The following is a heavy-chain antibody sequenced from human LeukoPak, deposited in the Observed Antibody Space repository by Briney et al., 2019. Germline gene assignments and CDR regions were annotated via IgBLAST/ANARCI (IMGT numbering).Heavy chain of an antibody. CDR1: GGSISSHY. J-gene: IGHJ2*01. D-gene: IGHD2-2*02. CDR2: IYTSGST. V-gene: IGHV4-4*07. Sequence: PSETLSLTCTVSGGSISSHYWSWIRQPAGKGLEWIGRIYTSGSTNYNPSLKSRVTMSVDTSKNQFSLKLSSVTAADTAVYYCARVEPDCSSTSCYRTYWYFDLWGRGTLVTVSS. CDR3: ARVEPDCSSTSCYRTYWYFDL.